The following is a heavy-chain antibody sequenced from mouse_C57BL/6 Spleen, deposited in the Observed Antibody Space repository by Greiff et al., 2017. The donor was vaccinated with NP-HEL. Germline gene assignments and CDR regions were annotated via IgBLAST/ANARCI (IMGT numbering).Heavy chain of an antibody. D-gene: IGHD1-1*01. V-gene: IGHV1-59*01. CDR1: GYTFTSYW. CDR2: IDPSDSYT. Sequence: VQLQQSGAELVRPGTSVKLSCKASGYTFTSYWMHWVKQRPGQGLEWIGVIDPSDSYTNYNPKFKGKATLTVDTSSSTAYMQLSSLTSEDSAVYYCARPPSTVVVYYFDYWGQGTTLTVSS. J-gene: IGHJ2*01. CDR3: ARPPSTVVVYYFDY.